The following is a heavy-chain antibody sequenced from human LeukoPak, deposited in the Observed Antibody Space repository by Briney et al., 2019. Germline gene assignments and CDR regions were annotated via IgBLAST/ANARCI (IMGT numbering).Heavy chain of an antibody. D-gene: IGHD2-2*01. CDR3: AKDLFVVVPAYYFDY. V-gene: IGHV3-23*01. J-gene: IGHJ4*02. CDR1: GFTFRTFS. Sequence: PGGSLRLTCAASGFTFRTFSMNWARQAPGKGLEWVSAISGSGGSTYYADSVKGRFTISRDNSKNTLYLQMNSLRAEDTAVYYCAKDLFVVVPAYYFDYWGQGTLVTVSS. CDR2: ISGSGGST.